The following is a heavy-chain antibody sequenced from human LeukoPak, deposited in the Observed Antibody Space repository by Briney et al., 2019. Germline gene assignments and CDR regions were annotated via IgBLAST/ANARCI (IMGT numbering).Heavy chain of an antibody. V-gene: IGHV1-69*13. J-gene: IGHJ4*02. CDR1: GYTFTRYA. D-gene: IGHD1-26*01. CDR2: IIPIFGTA. Sequence: ASVKVSCKASGYTFTRYAINWLRQAPGQGLEWMGGIIPIFGTANYAQKFQGRVTITADESTGTAYMELSSLRSEDTAVYYCAREEGGSYYHGYDFDYWGQGTLVTVSS. CDR3: AREEGGSYYHGYDFDY.